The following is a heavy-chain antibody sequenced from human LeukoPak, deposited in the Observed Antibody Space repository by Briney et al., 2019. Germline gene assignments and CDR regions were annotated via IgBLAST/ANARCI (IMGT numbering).Heavy chain of an antibody. CDR3: AGGVSSGWYLQAFDI. CDR1: GGSISNNNW. J-gene: IGHJ3*02. Sequence: SETLSLTCAVSGGSISNNNWWSWVRQPPGKGLEWIGEIFHGGNTNYNPSLMSRVTVLVDKSKNQFSLRLSSVTAADTAVYYCAGGVSSGWYLQAFDIWGQGTMVTVSS. D-gene: IGHD6-19*01. CDR2: IFHGGNT. V-gene: IGHV4-4*02.